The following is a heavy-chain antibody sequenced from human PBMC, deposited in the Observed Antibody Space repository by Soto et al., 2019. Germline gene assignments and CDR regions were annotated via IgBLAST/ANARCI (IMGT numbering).Heavy chain of an antibody. J-gene: IGHJ5*02. CDR2: ISGSGGST. CDR3: ARAVLRFLAAWRFDP. Sequence: GGSLRLSCAASGFTFSSYAMSWVLQAPGKGLEWVSAISGSGGSTYYADSVKGRFTISRDNSKNTLYLQMNSLRAEDTAVYYCARAVLRFLAAWRFDPWGQGTLVTVSS. CDR1: GFTFSSYA. D-gene: IGHD3-3*01. V-gene: IGHV3-23*01.